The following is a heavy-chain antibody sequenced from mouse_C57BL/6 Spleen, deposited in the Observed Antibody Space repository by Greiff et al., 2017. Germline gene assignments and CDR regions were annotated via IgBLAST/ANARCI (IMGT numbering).Heavy chain of an antibody. CDR2: ISYDGSN. Sequence: EVKLMESGPGLVKPSQSLSLTCSVTGYSITSGYYWNWIRQFPGNKLEWMGYISYDGSNNYNPSFKNRIYITRDTSKNQFFLKLNSVTTEDTATYYCARDDGNYWGQGTTLTVSS. V-gene: IGHV3-6*01. CDR1: GYSITSGYY. CDR3: ARDDGNY. J-gene: IGHJ2*01. D-gene: IGHD2-3*01.